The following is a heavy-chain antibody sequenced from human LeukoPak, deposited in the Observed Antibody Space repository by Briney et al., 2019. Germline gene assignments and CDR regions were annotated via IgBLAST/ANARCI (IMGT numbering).Heavy chain of an antibody. Sequence: GGSLRLSCAASGFTFSSYWTSWVRQAPGKGLEWVANIKQDGSEKYYVDSVKGRFTISRDNAKNSLYLQMNSLRAEDTAVYYCARDWNGKYDYWGQGTLVTVSS. CDR3: ARDWNGKYDY. D-gene: IGHD1-1*01. CDR1: GFTFSSYW. CDR2: IKQDGSEK. J-gene: IGHJ4*02. V-gene: IGHV3-7*01.